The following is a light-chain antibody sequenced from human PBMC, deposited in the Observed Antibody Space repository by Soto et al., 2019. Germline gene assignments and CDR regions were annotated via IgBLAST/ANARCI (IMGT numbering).Light chain of an antibody. CDR3: SSYTTNSTPYV. CDR1: SSDVGGYNY. V-gene: IGLV2-14*01. Sequence: VLTQPASVSGSPGQSITISCTGSSSDVGGYNYVSWYQQHPGKAPKLIIYEVSNRPSGVSNRFSGSKSGNTASLTISGLQAEDEADYYCSSYTTNSTPYVFGTGTKVTVL. CDR2: EVS. J-gene: IGLJ1*01.